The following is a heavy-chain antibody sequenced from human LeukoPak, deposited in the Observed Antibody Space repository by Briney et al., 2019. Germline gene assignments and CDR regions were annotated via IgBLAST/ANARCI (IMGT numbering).Heavy chain of an antibody. CDR3: AKVQDYYGSGVGFDY. J-gene: IGHJ4*02. CDR1: GFTFSSYG. Sequence: GGSLRLSCAASGFTFSSYGIHWVRQAPGKGLEWVAVISYDGSNKYYADSVKGRFTISRDNSKNTPYLQMNSLRAEDTAVYYCAKVQDYYGSGVGFDYWGQGTLVTVSS. V-gene: IGHV3-30*18. CDR2: ISYDGSNK. D-gene: IGHD3-10*01.